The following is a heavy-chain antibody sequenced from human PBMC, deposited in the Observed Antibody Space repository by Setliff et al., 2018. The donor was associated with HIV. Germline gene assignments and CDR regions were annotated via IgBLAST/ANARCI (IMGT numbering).Heavy chain of an antibody. CDR3: ARGGVQLWLPLFDY. CDR1: GGSISSHY. J-gene: IGHJ4*02. D-gene: IGHD5-18*01. V-gene: IGHV4-59*11. Sequence: PSETLSLTCTVSGGSISSHYWSWIRQPPGKGLEWTGYIYYSGSTNYNPSLKSRVTISVDTSKNQFSLKLNSVTAADTAVYFCARGGVQLWLPLFDYWGQGTLVTVSS. CDR2: IYYSGST.